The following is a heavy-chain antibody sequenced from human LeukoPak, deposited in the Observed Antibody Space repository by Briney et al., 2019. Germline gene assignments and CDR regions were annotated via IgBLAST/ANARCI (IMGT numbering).Heavy chain of an antibody. Sequence: PGGSLRLSCAASGFTFSSYSMNWVRQAPGKGREWVSYISGTSSPRYYADSVKGRFTITRDNAKNSLYLQMNSLRAEDTAVYYCARDVYGDYAIDYWGQGTLVTVSS. V-gene: IGHV3-48*04. CDR2: ISGTSSPR. J-gene: IGHJ4*02. D-gene: IGHD4-17*01. CDR3: ARDVYGDYAIDY. CDR1: GFTFSSYS.